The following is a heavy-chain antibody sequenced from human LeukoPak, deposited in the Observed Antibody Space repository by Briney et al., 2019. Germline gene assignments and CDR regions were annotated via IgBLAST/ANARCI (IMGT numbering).Heavy chain of an antibody. CDR2: ISAYNGNT. CDR1: GYTFTTYG. CDR3: ARDNSVEDTAWWFDP. D-gene: IGHD4-23*01. Sequence: GASVKVSCKASGYTFTTYGISWVRQAPGQGLEWMGWISAYNGNTHYAQKLQGRVTMTTDTSTSTAYMELSSLRSEDTAVYYCARDNSVEDTAWWFDPWGQGTLVTVSS. J-gene: IGHJ5*02. V-gene: IGHV1-18*01.